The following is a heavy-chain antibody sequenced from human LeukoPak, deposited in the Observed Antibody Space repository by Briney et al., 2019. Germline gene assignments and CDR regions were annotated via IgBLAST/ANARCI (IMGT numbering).Heavy chain of an antibody. J-gene: IGHJ4*02. V-gene: IGHV4-34*01. Sequence: PGGSLRLSCAASGFTFSSSAMSWIRQPPGKGLEWIGEINHSGSTNYNPSLKSRVTISVDTSKNQFSLKLSSVTAADTAVYYCAREERKTLERITIFGVVISSTYYFDYWGQGTLVTVSS. CDR3: AREERKTLERITIFGVVISSTYYFDY. CDR1: GFTFSSSA. CDR2: INHSGST. D-gene: IGHD3-3*01.